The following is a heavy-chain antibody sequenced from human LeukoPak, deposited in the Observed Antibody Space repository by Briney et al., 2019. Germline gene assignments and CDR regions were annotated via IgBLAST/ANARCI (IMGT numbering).Heavy chain of an antibody. Sequence: GESLQISCKVFGYHFTTYWIGWVRQLPGKGLEWMGIIYPGDSDTSYSPSFQGQVTISADKSISTAYLQWSSLKASDTAMYYCARSDSSGTARGIQYWGQGTLVTVSS. CDR2: IYPGDSDT. CDR3: ARSDSSGTARGIQY. D-gene: IGHD3-22*01. V-gene: IGHV5-51*01. J-gene: IGHJ1*01. CDR1: GYHFTTYW.